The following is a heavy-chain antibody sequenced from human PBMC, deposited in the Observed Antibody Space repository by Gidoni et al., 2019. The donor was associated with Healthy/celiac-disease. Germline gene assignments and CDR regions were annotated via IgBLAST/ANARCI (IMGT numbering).Heavy chain of an antibody. D-gene: IGHD1-26*01. J-gene: IGHJ4*02. Sequence: QVQLQESGPGLVKPSETLSLTCAVSGYSISSGYYWGWIRQPPGKGLEWIGSIYHSGSTYYNPSLKSRVTVSVDTSKNQFSLKLSSVTAADTAVYYCASLGSRGGSYSRADSGDYWGQGTLVTVSS. CDR2: IYHSGST. CDR3: ASLGSRGGSYSRADSGDY. CDR1: GYSISSGYY. V-gene: IGHV4-38-2*01.